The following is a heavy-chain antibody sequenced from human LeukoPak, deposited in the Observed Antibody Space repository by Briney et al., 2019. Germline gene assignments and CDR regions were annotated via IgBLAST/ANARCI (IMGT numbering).Heavy chain of an antibody. CDR2: IGTAGDT. D-gene: IGHD6-13*01. CDR1: GFTFSSYD. CDR3: ARVSLSSIDSSSWFHFDY. V-gene: IGHV3-13*01. J-gene: IGHJ4*02. Sequence: GGSLRLSCAASGFTFSSYDMHWVRQATGKGLEWVSAIGTAGDTYYPGSVKGRFTISRENAKNSLYLQMNSLRAGDTAVYYCARVSLSSIDSSSWFHFDYWGQGTLVTVSS.